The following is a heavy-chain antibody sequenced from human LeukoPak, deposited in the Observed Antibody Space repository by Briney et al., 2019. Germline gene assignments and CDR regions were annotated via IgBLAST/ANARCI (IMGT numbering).Heavy chain of an antibody. V-gene: IGHV4-4*07. D-gene: IGHD3-3*01. CDR1: GGSISSYY. CDR3: ARLSSVGDFWSGTSSSWYYFDY. Sequence: PSETLSLTCTVSGGSISSYYWSWIRQPAGKGLEWIGRIYTSGSTNYNPSLKSRVTISVDTSKNQFSLKLSSVTAADTAVYYCARLSSVGDFWSGTSSSWYYFDYWGQGTLVTVSS. CDR2: IYTSGST. J-gene: IGHJ4*02.